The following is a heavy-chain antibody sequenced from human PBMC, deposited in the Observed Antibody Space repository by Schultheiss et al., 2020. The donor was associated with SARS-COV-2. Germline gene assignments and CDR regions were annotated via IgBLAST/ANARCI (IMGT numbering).Heavy chain of an antibody. CDR1: GGTFSSYA. CDR2: ISYDGSNK. D-gene: IGHD3-3*01. CDR3: AHGVWSGYYTPRSDWYFDL. Sequence: GESLKISCKASGGTFSSYAMHWVRQAPGKGLEWVAVISYDGSNKYYADSVKGRFTISRDNSKNTLYLQMNSLRAEDTAVYYCAHGVWSGYYTPRSDWYFDLWGRGTLVTVSS. J-gene: IGHJ2*01. V-gene: IGHV3-30*07.